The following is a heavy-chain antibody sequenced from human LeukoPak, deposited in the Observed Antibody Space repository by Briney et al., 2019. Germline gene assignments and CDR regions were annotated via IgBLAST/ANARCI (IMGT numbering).Heavy chain of an antibody. J-gene: IGHJ4*02. CDR3: AKGTSSSCYSAPNY. Sequence: GGSLRPSCSASGFVFTIYTMYWVRQAPGKGLEWVSAICSNDNNTYYANSVKGRFTISRDNPKNTLSLQLNSLRAEDTAVYYCAKGTSSSCYSAPNYWGQGTLVTVSS. D-gene: IGHD2-15*01. CDR2: ICSNDNNT. CDR1: GFVFTIYT. V-gene: IGHV3-23*01.